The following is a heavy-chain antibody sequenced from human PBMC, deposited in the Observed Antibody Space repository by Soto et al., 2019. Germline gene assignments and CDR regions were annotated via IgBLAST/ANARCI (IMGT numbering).Heavy chain of an antibody. Sequence: QVQLVESGGGVVQPGTSLRLSCAASGFTFSRHGMHWVRQTPGKGLEWLAVILNDASGHWYADSVKGRFTISRDNFENTLYLQMNGLRLEDTAMYYCARDDDYPDNGFDYWGQGTLVTLPS. CDR2: ILNDASGH. CDR1: GFTFSRHG. CDR3: ARDDDYPDNGFDY. V-gene: IGHV3-33*01. J-gene: IGHJ4*02. D-gene: IGHD4-17*01.